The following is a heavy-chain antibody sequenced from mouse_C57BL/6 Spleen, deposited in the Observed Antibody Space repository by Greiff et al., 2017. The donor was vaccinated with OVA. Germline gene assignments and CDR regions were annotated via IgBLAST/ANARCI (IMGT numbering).Heavy chain of an antibody. J-gene: IGHJ2*01. CDR2: IDPSDSET. CDR1: GYSFTSYW. V-gene: IGHV1-52*01. Sequence: QVQLQQPGAELVRPGSSVKLSCKASGYSFTSYWLHWVKQRSIQGLEWIGNIDPSDSETRYKQKYKDTATLTVDKSSSTAYMQLSSLTSEDSAVYYCARSGEIYYGNRWYLDYWGQGTTLTVSS. CDR3: ARSGEIYYGNRWYLDY. D-gene: IGHD2-1*01.